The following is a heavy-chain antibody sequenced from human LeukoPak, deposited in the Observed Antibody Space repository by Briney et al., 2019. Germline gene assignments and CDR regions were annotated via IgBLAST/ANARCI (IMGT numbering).Heavy chain of an antibody. V-gene: IGHV4-30-2*01. Sequence: SETLSLTCTVSGGSISSGGYYWSWIRQPPGKGLEWIGYIYHSGSTYYNPSLKSRVTISVDRSKNQFSLKLSSVTAADTAVYYCARDVVTASYDGMDVWGQGTTVTVSS. J-gene: IGHJ6*02. CDR3: ARDVVTASYDGMDV. D-gene: IGHD2-21*02. CDR2: IYHSGST. CDR1: GGSISSGGYY.